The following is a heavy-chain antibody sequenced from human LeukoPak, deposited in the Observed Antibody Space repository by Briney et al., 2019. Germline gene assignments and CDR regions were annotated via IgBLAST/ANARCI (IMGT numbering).Heavy chain of an antibody. J-gene: IGHJ4*02. CDR3: ARGGGYSGYDYAVLFDY. CDR1: GGTFSSYA. D-gene: IGHD5-12*01. V-gene: IGHV1-69*13. Sequence: ASVKVSCKASGGTFSSYAISWVRQAPGQGLEWMGGITPIFGTANYAQKFQGRVTITADESTSTAYMELRSLRSEDTAVYYCARGGGYSGYDYAVLFDYWGQGTLVTVSS. CDR2: ITPIFGTA.